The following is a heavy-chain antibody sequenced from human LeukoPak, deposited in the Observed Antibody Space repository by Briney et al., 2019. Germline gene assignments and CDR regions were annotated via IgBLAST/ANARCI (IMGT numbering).Heavy chain of an antibody. Sequence: PGVCLRLSCAASGLTFSNAWMSWVRQAPGKGLEWVSRIKSKTDGGTRDYAAPVKGRFTISRDDSKNTLYLQMNSLKTEDTAVYYCTTERYYDFWSGYSWNFDYWGQGTLVTVSS. CDR2: IKSKTDGGTR. D-gene: IGHD3-3*01. CDR1: GLTFSNAW. V-gene: IGHV3-15*01. J-gene: IGHJ4*02. CDR3: TTERYYDFWSGYSWNFDY.